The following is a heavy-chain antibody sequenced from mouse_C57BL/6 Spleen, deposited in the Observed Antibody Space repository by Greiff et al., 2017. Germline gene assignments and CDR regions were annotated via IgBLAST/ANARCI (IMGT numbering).Heavy chain of an antibody. J-gene: IGHJ3*01. Sequence: VQLQQSGPELVKPGASVKISCKASGYSFTSSYIHWVKQRPGQGLEWLGWIYPGSGNTKYNEKFKGKATLTADTSSSTAYMQLSSLTSEDSAVYYWAREGGGYDYDARFAYWGQGTLVTVSA. CDR1: GYSFTSSY. V-gene: IGHV1-66*01. CDR3: AREGGGYDYDARFAY. CDR2: IYPGSGNT. D-gene: IGHD2-4*01.